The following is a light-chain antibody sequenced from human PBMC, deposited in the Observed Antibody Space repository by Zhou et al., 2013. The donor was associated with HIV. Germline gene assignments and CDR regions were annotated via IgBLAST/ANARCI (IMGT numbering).Light chain of an antibody. CDR1: QSVSSY. V-gene: IGKV3-11*01. Sequence: ETVLTQSPATVSLSPGERATLSCRASQSVSSYLAWYQQKPGQAPRLLIYDASSGATGIPARFTGGGSGTDFTLTISSLEPEDFAVYYCQQRQNWPITFGQGTRLEIK. J-gene: IGKJ5*01. CDR2: DAS. CDR3: QQRQNWPIT.